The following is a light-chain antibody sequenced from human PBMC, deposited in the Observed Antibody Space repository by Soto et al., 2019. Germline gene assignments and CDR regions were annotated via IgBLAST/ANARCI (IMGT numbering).Light chain of an antibody. V-gene: IGLV1-40*01. CDR3: QSYDNSLSDVV. CDR1: SSNIGADSD. J-gene: IGLJ2*01. Sequence: QSVLTQPPSVSGAPGQRITISCTGSSSNIGADSDVHWYQHLPGTAPKLLIYGNSKRPLRLPDRFSGSKSGTSASLAITGLQAEDEADYYCQSYDNSLSDVVFGGGTKVTVL. CDR2: GNS.